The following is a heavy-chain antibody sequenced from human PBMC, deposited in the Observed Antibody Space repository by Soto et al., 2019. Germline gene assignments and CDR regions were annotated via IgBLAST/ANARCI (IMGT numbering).Heavy chain of an antibody. D-gene: IGHD1-1*01. J-gene: IGHJ4*02. CDR1: GFTFSNFA. Sequence: GGSLRLSCAVSGFTFSNFAMSWVRQAPGKGLEWVSAISGSGGDTWYKDSVEGRFTISRDNSKNTLFLHLSSLRSEDTAIYYWAKERYTSNAAGFNYWGEGTLVTV. CDR3: AKERYTSNAAGFNY. CDR2: ISGSGGDT. V-gene: IGHV3-23*01.